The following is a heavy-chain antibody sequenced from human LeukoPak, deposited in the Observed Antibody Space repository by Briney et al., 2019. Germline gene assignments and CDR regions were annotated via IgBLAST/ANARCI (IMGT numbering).Heavy chain of an antibody. CDR2: IYPGDSDT. J-gene: IGHJ4*02. CDR1: GYSFTSYW. CDR3: ARGNYYGSGSYPNLHFDY. V-gene: IGHV5-51*01. D-gene: IGHD3-10*01. Sequence: GESLKISCKGSGYSFTSYWIGWVRQMPGKGLEWMGIIYPGDSDTRYSPSFQGQVTISADKSISTAYLQWSSLKASDTAMYYCARGNYYGSGSYPNLHFDYWGQGTLVTVSS.